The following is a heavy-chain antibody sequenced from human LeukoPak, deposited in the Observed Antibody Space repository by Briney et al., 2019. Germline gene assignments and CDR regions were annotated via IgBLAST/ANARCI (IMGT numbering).Heavy chain of an antibody. CDR2: TIPIFGTA. D-gene: IGHD1-1*01. CDR1: GGTFSSYA. V-gene: IGHV1-69*01. Sequence: ASVKVSCKAPGGTFSSYAISWVRQAPGQGLEWMGGTIPIFGTANYAQKFQGRVTITADESTSTAYMELSSLRSEDTAVYYCARDRNPERNVGAYNWFDPWGQGTLVTVSS. CDR3: ARDRNPERNVGAYNWFDP. J-gene: IGHJ5*02.